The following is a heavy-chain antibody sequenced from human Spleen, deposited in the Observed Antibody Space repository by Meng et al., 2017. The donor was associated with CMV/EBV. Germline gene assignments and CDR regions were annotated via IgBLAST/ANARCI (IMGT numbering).Heavy chain of an antibody. V-gene: IGHV3-30*02. Sequence: GGSLRLSCAGSGFMFSTYWMNWVRQAPGKGLEWVAFIRYDGSNKYYADSVKGRFTISRDNSKNTLYLQMNSLRAEDTAVYYCARDGYYDFWSGYTPYYYGMDVWGQGTTVTVSS. D-gene: IGHD3-3*01. CDR3: ARDGYYDFWSGYTPYYYGMDV. CDR2: IRYDGSNK. CDR1: GFMFSTYW. J-gene: IGHJ6*02.